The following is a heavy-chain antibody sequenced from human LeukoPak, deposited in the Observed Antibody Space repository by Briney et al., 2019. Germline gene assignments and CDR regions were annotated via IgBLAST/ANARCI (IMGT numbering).Heavy chain of an antibody. Sequence: GGSLRLSCAASGVTVSNAWMSWVRQAPGKGLEWVGRISAGGTTDYAAPVKGRFSISRDESKNTLYLQMSSLKTEDTAVYYCTTAPTRNWLPYFEYWGLGTLVTVPS. V-gene: IGHV3-15*01. D-gene: IGHD5-12*01. CDR2: ISAGGTT. CDR1: GVTVSNAW. J-gene: IGHJ4*02. CDR3: TTAPTRNWLPYFEY.